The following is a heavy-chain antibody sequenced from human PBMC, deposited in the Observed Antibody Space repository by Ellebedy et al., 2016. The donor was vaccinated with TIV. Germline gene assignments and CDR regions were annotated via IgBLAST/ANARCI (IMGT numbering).Heavy chain of an antibody. CDR1: GYKFSTYW. CDR3: ARVGKPGAGRTTRIAEDH. V-gene: IGHV5-51*01. CDR2: IYPGDFET. D-gene: IGHD1-1*01. Sequence: GESLKISCRASGYKFSTYWIGWVRQLPGRGPEWMGIIYPGDFETKYGATFRGHVTISADRSLDTAYLQWDSLKTSDTATYYCARVGKPGAGRTTRIAEDHWGQGTQVTVS. J-gene: IGHJ4*02.